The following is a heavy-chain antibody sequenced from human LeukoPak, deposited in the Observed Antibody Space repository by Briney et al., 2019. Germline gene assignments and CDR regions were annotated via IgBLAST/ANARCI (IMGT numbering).Heavy chain of an antibody. V-gene: IGHV1-2*02. CDR1: GYTFTDYY. Sequence: ASVKVSCKTSGYTFTDYYMHWVRQAPGQGLEWMGWINPNTGGTSSAQKSQGRVTMSRDTAITTVYMEVSWLTSDDTAIYYCARADRLHGGPYLIGPWGQGTLVTVSS. J-gene: IGHJ5*02. CDR3: ARADRLHGGPYLIGP. CDR2: INPNTGGT. D-gene: IGHD2-21*01.